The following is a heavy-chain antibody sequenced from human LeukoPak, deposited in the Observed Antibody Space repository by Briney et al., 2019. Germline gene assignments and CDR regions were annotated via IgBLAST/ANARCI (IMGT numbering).Heavy chain of an antibody. CDR3: ARDAHCTGVSCYSPYNWFDP. Sequence: SETLSLTCAVYGGSFSGYYWGWIRQPPGKGLEWIGSIYFSGTTYYNPSLQSRVTISVDTAKNQFSLKVTSVTAADTAAYYCARDAHCTGVSCYSPYNWFDPWGQGTLVTVSS. CDR1: GGSFSGYY. V-gene: IGHV4-34*01. CDR2: IYFSGTT. D-gene: IGHD2-15*01. J-gene: IGHJ5*02.